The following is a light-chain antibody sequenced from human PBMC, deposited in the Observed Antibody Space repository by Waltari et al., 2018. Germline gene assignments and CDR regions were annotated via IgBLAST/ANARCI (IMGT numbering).Light chain of an antibody. Sequence: IVLTQSPATLSLSPGERATLSCRASQSVNSYLAWYQQKPGQAPRLLIYDASNRATGIPARFSGSVSVTDFTLTISSLEPEDFAVYFCQQMGTFGQGTKLEI. CDR2: DAS. CDR3: QQMGT. CDR1: QSVNSY. J-gene: IGKJ2*02. V-gene: IGKV3-11*01.